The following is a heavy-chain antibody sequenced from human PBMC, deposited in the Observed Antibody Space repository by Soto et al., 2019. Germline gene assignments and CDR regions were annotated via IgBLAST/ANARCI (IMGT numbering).Heavy chain of an antibody. CDR3: ARTPSPLNGTTYYYYYGMDV. J-gene: IGHJ6*02. V-gene: IGHV1-69*12. CDR2: IIPIFGTA. Sequence: QVQLVQSGAEVKKPGSSVKVSCKASGGTFSSYAISWVRQAPGQGLEWMGGIIPIFGTANYAQKFQGRVTIREDESTSTAYMELSSLRSEDTAVYYCARTPSPLNGTTYYYYYGMDVWGQGTTVTVSS. CDR1: GGTFSSYA. D-gene: IGHD1-7*01.